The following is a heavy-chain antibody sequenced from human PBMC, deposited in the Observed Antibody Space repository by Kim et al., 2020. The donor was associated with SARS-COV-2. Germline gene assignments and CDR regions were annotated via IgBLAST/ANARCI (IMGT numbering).Heavy chain of an antibody. Sequence: SVKVSCQASRFTFTSSGIQWVRQARGQRLEWMGWIVVGRDSTKYAQKFQDRLTMTADKSTSTAYMELRSLRSEDTAVYYCAADRGYYGMDVWGQGTTVTVSS. CDR2: IVVGRDST. D-gene: IGHD3-10*01. V-gene: IGHV1-58*02. CDR1: RFTFTSSG. J-gene: IGHJ6*02. CDR3: AADRGYYGMDV.